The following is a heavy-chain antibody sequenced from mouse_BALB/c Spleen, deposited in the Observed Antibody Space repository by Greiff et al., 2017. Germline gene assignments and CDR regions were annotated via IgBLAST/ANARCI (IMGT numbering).Heavy chain of an antibody. CDR2: ISSGGST. J-gene: IGHJ2*01. CDR1: GFTFSSYA. V-gene: IGHV5-6-5*01. D-gene: IGHD2-10*01. CDR3: ARGPPLLYYFDY. Sequence: EVQRVESGGGLVKPGGSLKLSCAASGFTFSSYAMSWVRQTPEKRLEWVASISSGGSTYYPDSVKGRFTISRDNARNILYLQMSSLRSEDTAMYYCARGPPLLYYFDYWGQGTTLTVSS.